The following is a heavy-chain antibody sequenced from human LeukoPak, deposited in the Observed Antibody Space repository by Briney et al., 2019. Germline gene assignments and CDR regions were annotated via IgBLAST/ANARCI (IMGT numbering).Heavy chain of an antibody. CDR1: GYPFTGYY. V-gene: IGHV1-2*06. D-gene: IGHD1-26*01. Sequence: GASVKVPSKASGYPFTGYYMHWVRQAPGQGLEWMGRINPNSGGTNYAQKFQGRVTMTRDTSISTAYMELSRLRSDDTAVYYCARASSGSYRINFDYWGQGTLVTVS. J-gene: IGHJ4*02. CDR3: ARASSGSYRINFDY. CDR2: INPNSGGT.